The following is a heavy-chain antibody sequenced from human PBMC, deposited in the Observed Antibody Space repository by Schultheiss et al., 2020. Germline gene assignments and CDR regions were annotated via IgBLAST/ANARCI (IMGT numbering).Heavy chain of an antibody. V-gene: IGHV3-9*01. J-gene: IGHJ6*04. D-gene: IGHD6-6*01. CDR3: ARDCIDDASSSHPCYGMDV. CDR2: ISWNSGSI. CDR1: GFTFDDYA. Sequence: GGSLRLSCAASGFTFDDYAMHWVRQAPGKGLEWVSGISWNSGSIGYADSVKGRFTISRDNSKNTLYLQMNSLRAEDTAMYYCARDCIDDASSSHPCYGMDVWGKGTTVTGSS.